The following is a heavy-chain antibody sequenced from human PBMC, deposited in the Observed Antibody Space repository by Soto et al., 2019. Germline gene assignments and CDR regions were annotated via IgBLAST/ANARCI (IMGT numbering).Heavy chain of an antibody. V-gene: IGHV3-23*01. CDR2: ISGSGGAT. CDR1: GFTVSTYA. D-gene: IGHD2-21*01. CDR3: VKGSGLFYHYGMDV. J-gene: IGHJ6*02. Sequence: EVQMSESGGGLVQPGGSLRLSCAASGFTVSTYAMSWVRQAPGKGLEWVSSISGSGGATYYAGSVKGRFDISRDNSKNTLYLQMNSLRAEDTAVYYCVKGSGLFYHYGMDVWGQGTTVTVSS.